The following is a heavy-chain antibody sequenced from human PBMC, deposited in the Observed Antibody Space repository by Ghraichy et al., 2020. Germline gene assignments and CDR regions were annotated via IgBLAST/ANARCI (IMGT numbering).Heavy chain of an antibody. Sequence: GGSLRLSCAASGFTFSSYAMSWVRQAPGKGLEWVSAISGSGGSTYYADSVKGRFTISRDNSKNTLYLQMNSLRAEDTAVYYCAKVSVDIVVVPAAMCWFDPWGQGTLVTVSS. D-gene: IGHD2-2*01. CDR3: AKVSVDIVVVPAAMCWFDP. CDR2: ISGSGGST. CDR1: GFTFSSYA. V-gene: IGHV3-23*01. J-gene: IGHJ5*02.